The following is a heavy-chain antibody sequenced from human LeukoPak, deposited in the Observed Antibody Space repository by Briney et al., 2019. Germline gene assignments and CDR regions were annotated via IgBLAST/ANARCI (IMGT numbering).Heavy chain of an antibody. Sequence: PSETLSLTCTVSGGSISSYYWSWIRQPPGKGLEWIGYIYYSGSTNYNPSLKSRVTMSVDTSKNQFSLKLSSVTAADTAVYYCARLEGYYYDSSGLDYWGQGTLVTVSS. V-gene: IGHV4-59*08. CDR3: ARLEGYYYDSSGLDY. J-gene: IGHJ4*02. CDR2: IYYSGST. CDR1: GGSISSYY. D-gene: IGHD3-22*01.